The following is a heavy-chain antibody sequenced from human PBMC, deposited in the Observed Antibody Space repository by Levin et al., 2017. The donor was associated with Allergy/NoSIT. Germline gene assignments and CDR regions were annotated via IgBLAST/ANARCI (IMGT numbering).Heavy chain of an antibody. D-gene: IGHD6-19*01. CDR3: ARAGDSSHRYFDY. V-gene: IGHV5-51*01. J-gene: IGHJ4*02. CDR1: GYSFTSYW. Sequence: PGGSLRLSCKSSGYSFTSYWIGWVRQMPGKGLEWVGIIYPGDSDTRYSPSFPGQVTISADKSISTAYLQWSSLKASDTAMYYCARAGDSSHRYFDYWGQGTLVSVSS. CDR2: IYPGDSDT.